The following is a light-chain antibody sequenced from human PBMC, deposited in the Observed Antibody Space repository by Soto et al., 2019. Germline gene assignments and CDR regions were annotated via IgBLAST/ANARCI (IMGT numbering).Light chain of an antibody. CDR2: EVS. CDR3: SSFTGTTTWV. V-gene: IGLV2-14*01. CDR1: SNDIGGFNY. Sequence: SALTQPASVSGSPGQSITMFCTGTSNDIGGFNYVSWYQQHPGKAPKLIIYEVSNRPSGISNRFSGSKSANTASLTISGLQAEDEAEYYCSSFTGTTTWVFGGGTKVTVL. J-gene: IGLJ3*02.